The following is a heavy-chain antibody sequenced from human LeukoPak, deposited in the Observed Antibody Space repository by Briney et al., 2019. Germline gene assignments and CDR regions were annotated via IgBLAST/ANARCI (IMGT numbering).Heavy chain of an antibody. Sequence: GGSLRLSCAASGFTFDDYAMHWVRQAPGKGPEWVSGISWNSGSIGYADSVKGRFTISRDNAKNSLYLQMNSLRAEDTALYYCAKTVAGTFDYWGQGTLVTVSS. J-gene: IGHJ4*02. CDR2: ISWNSGSI. V-gene: IGHV3-9*01. D-gene: IGHD6-19*01. CDR3: AKTVAGTFDY. CDR1: GFTFDDYA.